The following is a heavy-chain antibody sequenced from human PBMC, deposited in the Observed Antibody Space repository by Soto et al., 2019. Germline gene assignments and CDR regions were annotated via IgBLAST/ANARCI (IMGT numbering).Heavy chain of an antibody. CDR1: GFTFSNAW. V-gene: IGHV3-15*07. CDR3: TTERTYYYDSSGHGDYYYYGMDV. CDR2: IKSKTDGGTT. D-gene: IGHD3-22*01. Sequence: GGSLRLSCAASGFTFSNAWMNWVRQAPGKGLEWVGRIKSKTDGGTTDYAAPVKGRFTISRDDSKNTLYLQMNSLKTEDTAVYYCTTERTYYYDSSGHGDYYYYGMDVWGQGTTVTVSS. J-gene: IGHJ6*02.